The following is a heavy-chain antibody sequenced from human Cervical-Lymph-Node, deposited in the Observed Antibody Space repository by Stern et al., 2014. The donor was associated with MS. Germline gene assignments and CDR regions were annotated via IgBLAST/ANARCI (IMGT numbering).Heavy chain of an antibody. Sequence: EVQLVESGAEVKKPGASLKISCKGSGYSFTSFWIGWVRQMPGKGLAWMGIIYPGDSDTRCSTSFQGQVTISADKSVSTAYLQWSSLKASDTAMYYCARHCAKREQCAFDYWGQGTLVTVSS. J-gene: IGHJ4*02. CDR2: IYPGDSDT. D-gene: IGHD6-19*01. CDR1: GYSFTSFW. CDR3: ARHCAKREQCAFDY. V-gene: IGHV5-51*01.